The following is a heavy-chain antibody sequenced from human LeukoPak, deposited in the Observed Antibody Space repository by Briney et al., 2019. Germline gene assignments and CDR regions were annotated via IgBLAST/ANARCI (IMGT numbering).Heavy chain of an antibody. V-gene: IGHV3-30*04. Sequence: PGGSLRLSCAASGFTFSSHTMHWVRQAPGKGLEWVAVISYDGSNKYYADSVKGRFTISRDNSKNTLYLQMNSLRAEDAAVYYCAKDLDYFDYWGQGTLVTVSS. CDR3: AKDLDYFDY. CDR1: GFTFSSHT. J-gene: IGHJ4*02. CDR2: ISYDGSNK.